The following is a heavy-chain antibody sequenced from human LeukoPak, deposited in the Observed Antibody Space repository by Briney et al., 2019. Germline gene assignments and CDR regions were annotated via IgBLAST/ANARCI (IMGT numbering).Heavy chain of an antibody. J-gene: IGHJ3*02. V-gene: IGHV1-18*01. Sequence: ASVKVSCKASGGTFSSYAISWVRQAPGQGLEWMGWISAYNGNTNCAQKLQGRVTMTTDTSTSTAYMELRSLRSDDTAVYYCARFGPDYDSSGYYYQNAFDIWGQGTMVTVSS. CDR3: ARFGPDYDSSGYYYQNAFDI. D-gene: IGHD3-22*01. CDR1: GGTFSSYA. CDR2: ISAYNGNT.